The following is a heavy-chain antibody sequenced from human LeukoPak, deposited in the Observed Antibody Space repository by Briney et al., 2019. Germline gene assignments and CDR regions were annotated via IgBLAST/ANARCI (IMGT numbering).Heavy chain of an antibody. Sequence: ASVKVSCKASGYTFTNYDINWVRQATAQGLEWMGWMNPKSGNTGFAQKFQGRVSKTRSSSIGTAYMELSSLTFEDTAVYYCARTAGDLDYWGQGTLVTVSS. CDR2: MNPKSGNT. D-gene: IGHD3-10*01. CDR1: GYTFTNYD. V-gene: IGHV1-8*01. J-gene: IGHJ4*02. CDR3: ARTAGDLDY.